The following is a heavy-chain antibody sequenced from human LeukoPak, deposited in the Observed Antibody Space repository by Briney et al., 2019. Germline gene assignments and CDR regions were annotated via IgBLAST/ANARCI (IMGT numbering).Heavy chain of an antibody. D-gene: IGHD6-19*01. Sequence: GASVKVSCKASGYTLTSFSISWVRQAPGQGLEWMGWISAHNGYTDYAQKLQGRVTMTTDTSTNTAYMELRSLRSDDTAVYYCARWSYSSDWYFGTFDIWGQGTTVTISS. J-gene: IGHJ3*02. V-gene: IGHV1-18*01. CDR3: ARWSYSSDWYFGTFDI. CDR1: GYTLTSFS. CDR2: ISAHNGYT.